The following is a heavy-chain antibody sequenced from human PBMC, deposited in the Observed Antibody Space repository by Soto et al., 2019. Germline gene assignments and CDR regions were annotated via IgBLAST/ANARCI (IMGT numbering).Heavy chain of an antibody. CDR1: GFTFSNAW. CDR2: IKSKTDGGTT. D-gene: IGHD5-12*01. J-gene: IGHJ5*02. CDR3: SEWLRYDL. V-gene: IGHV3-15*01. Sequence: GGSLRLSCAASGFTFSNAWMSWVRKAPGKGLEWVGRIKSKTDGGTTDYAAPVKGRFTISRDDSKNKQYLQMNSQKTEDTAVYFSSEWLRYDLWGQGSLVTVST.